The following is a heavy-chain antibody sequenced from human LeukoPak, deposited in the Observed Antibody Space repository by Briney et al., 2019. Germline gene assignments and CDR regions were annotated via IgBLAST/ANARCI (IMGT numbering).Heavy chain of an antibody. Sequence: GGSLRLSCAASGFTFSSYGMHWVRQAPGKGLEWVAVISYDGSNKYYADSVKGRFTISRDNSKNTLYLQMNSLRAEDTAVYYCAKNLRAYCGGDCYSPDYWGQGTLVTVSS. V-gene: IGHV3-30*18. CDR1: GFTFSSYG. D-gene: IGHD2-21*02. CDR3: AKNLRAYCGGDCYSPDY. CDR2: ISYDGSNK. J-gene: IGHJ4*02.